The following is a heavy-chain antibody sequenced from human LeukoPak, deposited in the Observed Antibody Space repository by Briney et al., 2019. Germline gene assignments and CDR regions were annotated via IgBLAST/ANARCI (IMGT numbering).Heavy chain of an antibody. CDR3: ARVRTAVLLGATYFDY. Sequence: GRSLRLSCAASGFTFSSYAMRWVRQAPGKGLEWVAVISYDGSNKYYADSVKGRFTISRDNSKNTLYLQMNSLRAEDTAVYYCARVRTAVLLGATYFDYWGQGTLVTVSS. V-gene: IGHV3-30-3*01. CDR2: ISYDGSNK. CDR1: GFTFSSYA. D-gene: IGHD1-26*01. J-gene: IGHJ4*02.